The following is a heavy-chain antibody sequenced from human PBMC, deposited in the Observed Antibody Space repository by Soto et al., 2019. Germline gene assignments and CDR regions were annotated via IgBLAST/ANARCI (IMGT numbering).Heavy chain of an antibody. Sequence: EVQLVESGGGLVQPGGSLRLSCAASGFTVSSNYMSRVRQAPGKGLEWVSVIYSGGSTYYADSVNGRFTISRHNSKNTLYLQMNSLRAEDTAVYYCASSSSGWYRTLAYWGQGTLVIVSS. D-gene: IGHD6-19*01. J-gene: IGHJ4*02. CDR3: ASSSSGWYRTLAY. CDR1: GFTVSSNY. V-gene: IGHV3-53*04. CDR2: IYSGGST.